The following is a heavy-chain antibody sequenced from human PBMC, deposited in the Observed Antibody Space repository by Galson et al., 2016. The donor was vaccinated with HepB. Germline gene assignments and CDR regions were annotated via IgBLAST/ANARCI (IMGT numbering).Heavy chain of an antibody. Sequence: SLRLSCAASGFMFRTSSFHWVRQAPGKGLERVAVISYDGTYKYYSNSVTGRFTISRDNYSNTVYLQMHSLRPEDTALYYCARVFLGRGTYPRYYSYSMDVWGQGTTVTVSS. J-gene: IGHJ6*02. V-gene: IGHV3-30-3*01. D-gene: IGHD3-22*01. CDR1: GFMFRTSS. CDR3: ARVFLGRGTYPRYYSYSMDV. CDR2: ISYDGTYK.